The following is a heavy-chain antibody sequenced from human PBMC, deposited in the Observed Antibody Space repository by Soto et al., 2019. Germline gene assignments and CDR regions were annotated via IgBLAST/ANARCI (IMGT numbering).Heavy chain of an antibody. CDR1: GYTFTSYD. V-gene: IGHV1-8*01. J-gene: IGHJ5*02. Sequence: SSVKVSCKASGYTFTSYDINWVRQATGQGLEWMGWMNPNSGNTGYAQKFQGRVTMTRNTSISTAYMELSSLRSEDTAVYYCARPNSCYDDNWFDPWGQGKLVTGSS. CDR2: MNPNSGNT. D-gene: IGHD5-12*01. CDR3: ARPNSCYDDNWFDP.